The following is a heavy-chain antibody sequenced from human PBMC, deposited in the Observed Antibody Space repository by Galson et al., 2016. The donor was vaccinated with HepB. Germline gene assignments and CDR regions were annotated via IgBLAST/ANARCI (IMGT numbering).Heavy chain of an antibody. V-gene: IGHV4-34*01. J-gene: IGHJ4*02. CDR2: INHSGGT. CDR1: GGSLGGYY. D-gene: IGHD3-10*01. CDR3: ARDLWSRGPEGY. Sequence: SETLSLTCTVHGGSLGGYYWSWIRQPPGKGLEWIGEINHSGGTSYNPSLKGRVTISIDTSKNQFSLKVSSVTAADTAVYFCARDLWSRGPEGYWGQGTLVSVSS.